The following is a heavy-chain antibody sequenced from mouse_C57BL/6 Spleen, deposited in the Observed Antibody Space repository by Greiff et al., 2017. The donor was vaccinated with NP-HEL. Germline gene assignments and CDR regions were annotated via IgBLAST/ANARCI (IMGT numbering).Heavy chain of an antibody. CDR3: ARSGAGTADFDY. CDR2: IHPNSGST. J-gene: IGHJ2*01. D-gene: IGHD4-1*01. V-gene: IGHV1-64*01. CDR1: GYTFTSYW. Sequence: QVQLKESGAELVKPGASVKLSCKASGYTFTSYWMHWVKQRPGQGLEWIGMIHPNSGSTNYNEKFKSKATLTVDKSSSTAYMQLSSLTSEDSAVYYCARSGAGTADFDYWGQGTTLTVSS.